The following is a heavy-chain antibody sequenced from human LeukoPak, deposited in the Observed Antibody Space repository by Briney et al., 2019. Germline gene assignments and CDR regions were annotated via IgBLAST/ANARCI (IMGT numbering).Heavy chain of an antibody. CDR1: GFTFSSYG. Sequence: RGSLRLSCAASGFTFSSYGMHWVRQAPGKGLEWVAFIRYDGSNKYYADSVKGRFTISRDNSKNTLYLQMNSLIAEDTAVHYCAKAGSSSWDAFDYWGQGTLVTVSS. CDR2: IRYDGSNK. J-gene: IGHJ4*02. V-gene: IGHV3-30*02. CDR3: AKAGSSSWDAFDY. D-gene: IGHD6-13*01.